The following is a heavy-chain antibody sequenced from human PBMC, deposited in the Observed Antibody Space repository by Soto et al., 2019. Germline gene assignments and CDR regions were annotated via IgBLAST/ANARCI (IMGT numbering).Heavy chain of an antibody. CDR3: VRVPTGGYAFSLDDY. V-gene: IGHV3-74*01. CDR1: GFTFSSYW. Sequence: PGGSLRLSCAASGFTFSSYWMHWVRQAPGKGLVWVSRINSDGSTTTYADSVKGRFTISRDNAKNTLCLQMNSLRAEDTAVYYCVRVPTGGYAFSLDDYWGQGTPVTVSS. J-gene: IGHJ4*02. CDR2: INSDGSTT. D-gene: IGHD5-12*01.